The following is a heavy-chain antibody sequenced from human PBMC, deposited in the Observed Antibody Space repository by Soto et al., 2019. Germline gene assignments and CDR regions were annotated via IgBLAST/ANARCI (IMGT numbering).Heavy chain of an antibody. V-gene: IGHV3-15*07. D-gene: IGHD3-10*01. Sequence: GSLRLSCAASGFTFSNAWINWVRQAPGKGLEWVGRIKSKADGGTPDFAAPVKGRFAISRDDSKKMVYLQLNSMKTEDTGIYYCPTDSYGPIRVALLAYGALGPLFTV. J-gene: IGHJ4*01. CDR1: GFTFSNAW. CDR2: IKSKADGGTP. CDR3: PTDSYGPIRVALLAY.